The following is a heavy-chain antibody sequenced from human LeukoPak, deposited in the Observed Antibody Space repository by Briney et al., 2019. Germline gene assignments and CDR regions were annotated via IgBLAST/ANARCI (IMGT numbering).Heavy chain of an antibody. J-gene: IGHJ6*02. CDR1: GGSISSYY. V-gene: IGHV4-59*08. Sequence: PSETLSLTCTVSGGSISSYYWSWIRQPPGKGLEWIGYIYYSGSTNYNPSLKSRVTISVDTSKNQFSLKLSSVTAADTAVYYCARSKYSSSWYNYYYYGMDVWGQGTTVTVSS. CDR3: ARSKYSSSWYNYYYYGMDV. CDR2: IYYSGST. D-gene: IGHD6-13*01.